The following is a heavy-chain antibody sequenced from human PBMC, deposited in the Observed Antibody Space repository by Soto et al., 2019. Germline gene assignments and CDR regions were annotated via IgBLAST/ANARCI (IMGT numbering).Heavy chain of an antibody. J-gene: IGHJ6*04. V-gene: IGHV3-11*05. D-gene: IGHD6-19*01. CDR2: ISDGGSYT. CDR1: GFIFSDYY. Sequence: WGSLRLSCVASGFIFSDYYMAWIRRAPGKGLEWVSYISDGGSYTNHGNSVRGRVSVSRDDARNSLYLQINNLRVEDTGVYYCARAPGAVNSYAGVDVWGKGTTVTVSS. CDR3: ARAPGAVNSYAGVDV.